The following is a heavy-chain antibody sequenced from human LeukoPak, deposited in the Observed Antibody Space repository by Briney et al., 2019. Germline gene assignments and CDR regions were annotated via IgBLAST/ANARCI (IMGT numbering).Heavy chain of an antibody. D-gene: IGHD6-13*01. CDR3: ARFRIAAAGFDY. CDR2: IYHSGST. J-gene: IGHJ4*02. Sequence: TSETLSLTCAVSGYSISSGYYWGGIRQPPGKGLEWIGSIYHSGSTYYNPSLKSRVTISVDTSKNQFSLKLSSVTAADTAVYYCARFRIAAAGFDYWGQGTLVTVSS. CDR1: GYSISSGYY. V-gene: IGHV4-38-2*01.